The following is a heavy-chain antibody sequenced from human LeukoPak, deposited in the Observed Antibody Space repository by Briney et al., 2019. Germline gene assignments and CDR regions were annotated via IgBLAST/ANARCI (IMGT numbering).Heavy chain of an antibody. CDR3: ARVFIRADPYFDY. CDR1: GGSHRSGGYY. D-gene: IGHD3-10*01. Sequence: PSQTLSLTCPVSGGSHRSGGYYWRWIRQHPGKGLEWIGYIYYSGSTYYNTSLKSRVTISVDTSKNQFSLKLSSVTAADTAVYYCARVFIRADPYFDYWGQGTLVTVSS. J-gene: IGHJ4*02. V-gene: IGHV4-31*03. CDR2: IYYSGST.